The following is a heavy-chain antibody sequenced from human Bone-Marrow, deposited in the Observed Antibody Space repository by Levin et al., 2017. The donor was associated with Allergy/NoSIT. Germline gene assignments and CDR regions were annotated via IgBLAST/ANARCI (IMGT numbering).Heavy chain of an antibody. CDR2: ISYDGSNK. Sequence: PGGSLRLSCAASGFTFSSYAMHWVRQAPGKGLEWVAVISYDGSNKYYADSVKGRFTISRDNSKNTLYLQMNSLRAEDTAVYYCARDFGGYDYGTYNWFDPWGQGTLVTVSS. CDR1: GFTFSSYA. J-gene: IGHJ5*02. D-gene: IGHD5-12*01. CDR3: ARDFGGYDYGTYNWFDP. V-gene: IGHV3-30-3*01.